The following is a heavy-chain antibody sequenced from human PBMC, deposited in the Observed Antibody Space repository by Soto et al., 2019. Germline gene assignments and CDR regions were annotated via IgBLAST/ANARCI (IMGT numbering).Heavy chain of an antibody. J-gene: IGHJ3*02. CDR1: GYTFTSYD. CDR3: ARALRGITMVRGAPGAFDI. V-gene: IGHV1-8*01. D-gene: IGHD3-10*01. CDR2: MNPNSGNT. Sequence: QVQLVQSGAEVKKPGASVKVSCKASGYTFTSYDINWVRQATGQGLEWMGWMNPNSGNTGYAQKFQGRDTMNRNTSISTAYMELSSLRSEDTAVYYCARALRGITMVRGAPGAFDIWGHGTMVTVSS.